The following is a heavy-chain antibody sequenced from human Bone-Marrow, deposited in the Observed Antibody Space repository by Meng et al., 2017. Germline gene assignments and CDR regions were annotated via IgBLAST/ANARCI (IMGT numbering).Heavy chain of an antibody. CDR3: AREKRYCSGGSCSYYFDY. Sequence: ASVKVSCKASGYTFTSYYMHWVRQAPGQGLEWMGIINPSGGSTSYAQKFQGRVTITTDESTSTAYMELSSLRSEDTAVYYCAREKRYCSGGSCSYYFDYWGQGTLVTVSS. J-gene: IGHJ4*02. V-gene: IGHV1-46*01. CDR2: INPSGGST. CDR1: GYTFTSYY. D-gene: IGHD2-15*01.